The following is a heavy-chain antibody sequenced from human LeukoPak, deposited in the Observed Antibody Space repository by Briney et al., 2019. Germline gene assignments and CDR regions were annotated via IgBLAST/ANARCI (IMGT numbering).Heavy chain of an antibody. CDR3: ARGYYDVLTGHPKNLDY. Sequence: SETLSLTCTVSGGSICSSSYYWGWIRQPPGKGLEWIGSIYYSGNTYYNPSLKSRVTISVDTSKNQFSLKLSSLTAADTALYYCARGYYDVLTGHPKNLDYWDQGTLVTVSS. J-gene: IGHJ4*02. CDR1: GGSICSSSYY. D-gene: IGHD3-9*01. V-gene: IGHV4-39*01. CDR2: IYYSGNT.